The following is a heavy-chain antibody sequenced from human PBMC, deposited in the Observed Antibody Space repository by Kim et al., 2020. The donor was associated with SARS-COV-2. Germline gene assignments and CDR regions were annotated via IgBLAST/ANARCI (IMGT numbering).Heavy chain of an antibody. J-gene: IGHJ6*02. CDR3: ARYGSGSFTHGMDV. D-gene: IGHD3-10*01. Sequence: PSFHAQVTISADTSISTAYLQWSSLKASDTAMYYCARYGSGSFTHGMDVWGQGTTVTVSS. V-gene: IGHV5-51*01.